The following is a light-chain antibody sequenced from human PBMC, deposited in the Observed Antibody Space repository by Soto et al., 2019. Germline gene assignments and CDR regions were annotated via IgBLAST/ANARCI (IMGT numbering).Light chain of an antibody. J-gene: IGKJ1*01. CDR3: QQYGSSGLT. CDR2: GAS. CDR1: QSVSSSY. Sequence: EIVLTQSPGTLSLSPGERATLSCRASQSVSSSYLAWYQQKPGQAPRLLIYGASSRATGIPDRFSGSGSGTNFPLTNSRMEPEDFAVYLCQQYGSSGLTFGQGTQVEIK. V-gene: IGKV3-20*01.